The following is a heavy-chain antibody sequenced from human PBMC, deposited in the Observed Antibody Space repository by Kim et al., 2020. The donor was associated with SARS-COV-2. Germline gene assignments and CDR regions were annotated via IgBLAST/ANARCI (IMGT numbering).Heavy chain of an antibody. CDR3: ARLSDYYDSSGSRAAFDI. D-gene: IGHD3-22*01. V-gene: IGHV3-23*01. J-gene: IGHJ3*02. CDR2: ISGSGGST. CDR1: GFTFSSYA. Sequence: GGSLRLSCAASGFTFSSYAMSWVRQAPGKGLEWVSAISGSGGSTYYADSVKGRFTISRDNSKNTLYLQMNSLRAEDTAVYYCARLSDYYDSSGSRAAFDIWGQGTMVTVSS.